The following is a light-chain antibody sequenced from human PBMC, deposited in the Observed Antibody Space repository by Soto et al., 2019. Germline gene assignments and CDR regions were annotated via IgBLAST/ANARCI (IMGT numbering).Light chain of an antibody. CDR2: KAS. J-gene: IGKJ1*01. CDR1: QNINRW. V-gene: IGKV1-5*03. Sequence: DIQMTQSPSTLSASVGDRVTITCQASQNINRWLAWYQQKPGKAPKXMIYKASDLDSGVPSRFSGSGSGTDFTLTISSLQPDDFASYFCQEYNTNFRTFGQGTKVDIK. CDR3: QEYNTNFRT.